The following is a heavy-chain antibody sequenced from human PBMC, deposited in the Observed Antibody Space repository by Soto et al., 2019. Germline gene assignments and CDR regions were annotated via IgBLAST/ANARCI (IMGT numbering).Heavy chain of an antibody. J-gene: IGHJ5*02. Sequence: PSETLSLTCAVYGGSFSGYYWSWIRQPPGKGLEWIGEINHSGSTNYTPSLKSRVTISVDTSKNQFSLKLSSVTAADTVVFYCARGGVIAAAGSNWFDPWGQGTLVTVSS. CDR1: GGSFSGYY. CDR2: INHSGST. CDR3: ARGGVIAAAGSNWFDP. D-gene: IGHD6-13*01. V-gene: IGHV4-34*01.